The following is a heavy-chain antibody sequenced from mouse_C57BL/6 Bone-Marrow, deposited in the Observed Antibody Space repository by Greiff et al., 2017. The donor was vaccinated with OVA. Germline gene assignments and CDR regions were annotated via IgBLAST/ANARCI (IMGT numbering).Heavy chain of an antibody. J-gene: IGHJ2*01. D-gene: IGHD6-1*01. Sequence: QVQLQQSGAELARPGASVKLSCKASGYTFTSYGISWVKQRTGQGLEWIGEIYPRSGNTYYNEKFKSKATLTADKSSSTAYMELRSLTSEDSAVYFCARLGGLYYFDYWGRGTTLTVSS. CDR3: ARLGGLYYFDY. CDR2: IYPRSGNT. CDR1: GYTFTSYG. V-gene: IGHV1-81*01.